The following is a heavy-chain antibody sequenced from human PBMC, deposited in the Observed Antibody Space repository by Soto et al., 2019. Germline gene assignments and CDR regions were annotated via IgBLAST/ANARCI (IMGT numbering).Heavy chain of an antibody. V-gene: IGHV1-58*01. CDR2: IVVSGGNT. CDR3: ATNIPGSAWFQSYHYYGMDL. D-gene: IGHD2-21*01. J-gene: IGHJ6*02. Sequence: GASVKVYCKASGFNLINSAVQWVRQARGQSLEWIGRIVVSGGNTNYAEKFQERVTITRDMSTRTAYMELSSLGSEDTAVYYCATNIPGSAWFQSYHYYGMDLWG. CDR1: GFNLINSA.